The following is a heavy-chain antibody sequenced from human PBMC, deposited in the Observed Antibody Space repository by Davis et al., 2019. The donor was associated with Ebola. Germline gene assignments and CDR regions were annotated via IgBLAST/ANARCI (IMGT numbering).Heavy chain of an antibody. Sequence: SETLSLTCAVYGGSFSDYFWSWIRQPPEKGLEWIGEISHHNGDTNYNPSLRSRVAISVDSSKNQISLEINSVTAADTATYYCARTTKTNIEDSGLGYNSFDSWGQAVLVSVSS. D-gene: IGHD4-17*01. V-gene: IGHV4-34*01. CDR2: ISHHNGDT. J-gene: IGHJ5*01. CDR3: ARTTKTNIEDSGLGYNSFDS. CDR1: GGSFSDYF.